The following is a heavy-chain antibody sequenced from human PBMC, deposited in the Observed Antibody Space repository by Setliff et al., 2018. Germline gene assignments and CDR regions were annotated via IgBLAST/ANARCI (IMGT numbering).Heavy chain of an antibody. J-gene: IGHJ6*02. V-gene: IGHV4-61*02. CDR2: IYTSGST. CDR1: GGSISSGSYY. CDR3: ARHVFGSGSYYYYYYGMDV. D-gene: IGHD3-10*01. Sequence: SETLSLTCTVSGGSISSGSYYWSWIRQPAGKGLEWIGRIYTSGSTNYNPSLKSRVTISVDTSKNQFSLKLSSVTAADTAVYYCARHVFGSGSYYYYYYGMDVWGQGTTVTVSS.